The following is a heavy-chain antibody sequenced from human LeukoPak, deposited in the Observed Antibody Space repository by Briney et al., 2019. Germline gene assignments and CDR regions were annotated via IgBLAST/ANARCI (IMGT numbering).Heavy chain of an antibody. CDR2: VTGSGSNA. V-gene: IGHV3-23*01. D-gene: IGHD6-19*01. CDR1: GFTFSTYA. Sequence: GGSLRLSCAASGFTFSTYAMSWVRQAPGKGLEWVSVVTGSGSNAYYADSVKGRFTISRDNSKNTLYLQMNSLRAEDTAVYYCAKDPPAGRGNIDYWAQEPRVTVSS. CDR3: AKDPPAGRGNIDY. J-gene: IGHJ4*02.